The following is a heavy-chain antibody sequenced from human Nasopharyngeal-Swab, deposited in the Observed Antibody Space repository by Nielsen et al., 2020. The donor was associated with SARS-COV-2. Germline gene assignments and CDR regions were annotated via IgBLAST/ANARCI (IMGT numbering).Heavy chain of an antibody. CDR2: IYYSGST. J-gene: IGHJ4*02. V-gene: IGHV4-39*01. Sequence: RQAPGKGLEWIGSIYYSGSTDYNPSCKSRVTISVDTSKNQFSRKLSSVTAADTAVYYCARLDPYSSRDDYWGQGTLVTVSS. CDR3: ARLDPYSSRDDY. D-gene: IGHD6-13*01.